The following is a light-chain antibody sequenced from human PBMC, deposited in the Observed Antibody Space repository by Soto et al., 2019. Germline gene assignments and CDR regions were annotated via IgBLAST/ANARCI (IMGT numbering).Light chain of an antibody. J-gene: IGKJ1*01. Sequence: EIVLTQSPGTLSLSPGERATLSCRASQSVTSTYLAWYQQTPGQAPRLLFFGASIRATGIPERFSGSGSGTDFTLTISRLEPEDSAVYHCQQYGSSPTTFCQGTKVEIK. CDR2: GAS. V-gene: IGKV3-20*01. CDR1: QSVTSTY. CDR3: QQYGSSPTT.